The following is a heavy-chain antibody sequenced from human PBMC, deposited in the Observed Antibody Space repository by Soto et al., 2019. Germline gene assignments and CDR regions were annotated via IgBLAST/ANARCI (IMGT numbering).Heavy chain of an antibody. Sequence: GGSLRLSCAASGFAFSSYAIHWVRQAPGEGLEWVAFISYDGRNTYYYNSVKGRITISRDNSKNTLYLQVNSLRAEDTAVYFCARELSRVSPYFDYWGQGALVTVSS. CDR2: ISYDGRNT. CDR3: ARELSRVSPYFDY. CDR1: GFAFSSYA. V-gene: IGHV3-30*04. D-gene: IGHD3-10*01. J-gene: IGHJ4*02.